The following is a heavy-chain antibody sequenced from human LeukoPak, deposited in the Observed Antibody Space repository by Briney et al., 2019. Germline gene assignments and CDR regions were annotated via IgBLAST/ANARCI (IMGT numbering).Heavy chain of an antibody. CDR1: GYTFTSYD. Sequence: ASVKVSCKASGYTFTSYDINWVRQATGQGLGRMGWMNTNSGNTGYAQKSQGRVTLNRNTSISTAYMELSSLRSEDTAVYYCARGLAYCGGDCTDWGQGNLVTVSS. CDR2: MNTNSGNT. CDR3: ARGLAYCGGDCTD. V-gene: IGHV1-8*01. J-gene: IGHJ4*02. D-gene: IGHD2-21*02.